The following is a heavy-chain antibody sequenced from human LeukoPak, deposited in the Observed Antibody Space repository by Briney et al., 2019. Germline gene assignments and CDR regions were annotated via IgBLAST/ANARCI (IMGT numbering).Heavy chain of an antibody. CDR2: IISHGGST. V-gene: IGHV3-64*02. J-gene: IGHJ6*03. Sequence: PGGSLRLSCAASGFTSNSYTMHWVRQAPGKGLEYVSAIISHGGSTHYADSVKGRFTISRDNSWNTLYLQMDSLRAEDMAVYYCARVKMGATVSDYYHYYLDVWGKGTTVTVSS. CDR3: ARVKMGATVSDYYHYYLDV. CDR1: GFTSNSYT. D-gene: IGHD1-26*01.